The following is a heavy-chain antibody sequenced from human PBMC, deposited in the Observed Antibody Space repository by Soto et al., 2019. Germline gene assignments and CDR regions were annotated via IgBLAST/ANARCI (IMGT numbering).Heavy chain of an antibody. Sequence: SGFNFRSYVMSWVRQAPGKGLEWVAGMSGSGGSTYYADSVKGRFTISRDNSKNTLYLEMNSLRAEDTAVYYCAKDWEGCGTTKCYLYGMDVWGQGTTVAVSS. CDR2: MSGSGGST. CDR3: AKDWEGCGTTKCYLYGMDV. D-gene: IGHD2-2*01. J-gene: IGHJ6*02. CDR1: GFNFRSYV. V-gene: IGHV3-23*01.